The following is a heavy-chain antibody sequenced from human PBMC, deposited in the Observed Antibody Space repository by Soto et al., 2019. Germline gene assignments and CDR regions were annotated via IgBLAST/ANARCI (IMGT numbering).Heavy chain of an antibody. CDR3: ARHPRPLITIFGVVTHRDYYYYYMDV. J-gene: IGHJ6*03. CDR2: IYYSGST. CDR1: GGSISSSSYY. D-gene: IGHD3-3*01. Sequence: SETLSLICSVSGGSISSSSYYWGWIRQPPGKGLEWIGTIYYSGSTYYNPSLKSRVTISVDASKNHFSLKLSSVTAADTAVYYCARHPRPLITIFGVVTHRDYYYYYMDVWGKGTTVTVSS. V-gene: IGHV4-39*01.